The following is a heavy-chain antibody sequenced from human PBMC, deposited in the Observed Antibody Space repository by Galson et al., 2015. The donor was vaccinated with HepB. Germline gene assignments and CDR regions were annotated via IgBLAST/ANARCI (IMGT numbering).Heavy chain of an antibody. CDR3: ARGLRFLEWRSHISYYMDV. CDR1: GFTFSSYA. D-gene: IGHD3-3*01. Sequence: SLRLSCAASGFTFSSYAMHWVRQAPGKGLEWVAVISYDGSNKYYADSVKGRFTISRDNSKNTLYLQMNSLRAEDTAVYYCARGLRFLEWRSHISYYMDVWGKGTTVTVSS. V-gene: IGHV3-30-3*01. J-gene: IGHJ6*03. CDR2: ISYDGSNK.